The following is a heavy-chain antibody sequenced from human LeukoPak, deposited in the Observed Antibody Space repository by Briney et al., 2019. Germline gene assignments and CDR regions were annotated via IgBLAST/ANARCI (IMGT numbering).Heavy chain of an antibody. CDR2: IKQDGSEK. D-gene: IGHD4-17*01. J-gene: IGHJ4*02. Sequence: GGSLRLSCAASGFTFSRYWMSWVRQAPGKGREWVANIKQDGSEKYYVDSVKGRFTISRDNARNSLYLQMNNLRAEDTAVYYCAREEYGDHMWWGQGTLVTVSS. V-gene: IGHV3-7*01. CDR1: GFTFSRYW. CDR3: AREEYGDHMW.